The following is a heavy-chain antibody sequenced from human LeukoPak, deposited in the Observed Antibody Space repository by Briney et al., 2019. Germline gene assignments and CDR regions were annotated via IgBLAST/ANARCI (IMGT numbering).Heavy chain of an antibody. CDR2: ISGTGGST. CDR1: GFTFKNYA. Sequence: GGSLRLSCAASGFTFKNYALTWVRQAPGKGPEWVAGISGTGGSTFYADSVKGRFTISRDNPRNTLFLQMDYLKAEDTAIYYCAKSRVAVPGRLNYFDSWGQGAQVTVSS. D-gene: IGHD6-19*01. CDR3: AKSRVAVPGRLNYFDS. J-gene: IGHJ4*02. V-gene: IGHV3-23*01.